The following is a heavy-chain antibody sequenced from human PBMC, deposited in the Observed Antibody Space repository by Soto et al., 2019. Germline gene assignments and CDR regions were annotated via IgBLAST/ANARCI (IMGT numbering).Heavy chain of an antibody. CDR2: IKQDGSEK. CDR1: GFTFSSYW. D-gene: IGHD6-13*01. Sequence: EVQLVESGGGLVQPGGSLRLSCAASGFTFSSYWMSWVRQAPGKGLEWVANIKQDGSEKYYVDSVKGRFTISRDNAKNSLYLQMNSLRAEDTAVYYCARGGQQLVRDYYYGMDVWGQGTTVTVSS. CDR3: ARGGQQLVRDYYYGMDV. J-gene: IGHJ6*02. V-gene: IGHV3-7*01.